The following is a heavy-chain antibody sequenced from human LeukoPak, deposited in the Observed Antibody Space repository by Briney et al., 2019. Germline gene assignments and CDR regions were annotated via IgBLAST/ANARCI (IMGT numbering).Heavy chain of an antibody. CDR2: ISSGGDT. Sequence: PSETLSLTCTVSGGSISSYFWSWLRQPPGEGLEWIGFISSGGDTNYNPSLKSRVSISETTFKGQFSLELSSVTAADTAVYYCASHGDCGGTNCLAFDVWGQGAMVIVSS. D-gene: IGHD2-21*01. CDR1: GGSISSYF. CDR3: ASHGDCGGTNCLAFDV. J-gene: IGHJ3*01. V-gene: IGHV4-4*09.